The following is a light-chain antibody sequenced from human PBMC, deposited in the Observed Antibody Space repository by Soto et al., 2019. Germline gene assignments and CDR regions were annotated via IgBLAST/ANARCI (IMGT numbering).Light chain of an antibody. J-gene: IGKJ5*01. CDR1: QGISSS. CDR3: HPLNSYLLVT. Sequence: IQLTQSPASLSASVGDRVTITCRASQGISSSLAWYQQKPGKAPKLLIYAASTLQSGVPSRFRGIGSGGDFALTMTSLHPEDFATYYCHPLNSYLLVTVGQGTGLEIK. CDR2: AAS. V-gene: IGKV1-9*01.